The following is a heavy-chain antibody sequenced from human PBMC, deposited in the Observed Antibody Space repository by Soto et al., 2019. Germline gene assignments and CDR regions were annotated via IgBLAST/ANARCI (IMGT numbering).Heavy chain of an antibody. CDR1: GFTFGSHA. J-gene: IGHJ4*02. CDR2: ISGSGGSA. CDR3: AKEPYSDFWSAYYYFDY. V-gene: IGHV3-23*01. D-gene: IGHD3-3*01. Sequence: EVQLLESGGGLVQPGGSLRLSCAASGFTFGSHAMIWVRQAPGKGLEWVSAISGSGGSAYYADSVKGRFTISRDNSINTLYLQMNSLRAEETALYYYAKEPYSDFWSAYYYFDYWGQGTLVTVSS.